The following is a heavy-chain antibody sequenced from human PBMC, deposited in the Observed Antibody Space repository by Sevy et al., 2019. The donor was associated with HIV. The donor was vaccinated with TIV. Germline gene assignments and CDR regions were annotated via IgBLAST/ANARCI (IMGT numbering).Heavy chain of an antibody. V-gene: IGHV3-9*01. Sequence: GGSLRLSCATSGFSFNDYAMHWVRQAPGKGLEWVSGINWDGSEKDYADSVEGRLTISRNSEKKSLYLQMSSLRREDTALYFCARGGFYFGSEDYYGKAGYDSWGPGTVVTVSS. CDR2: INWDGSEK. CDR1: GFSFNDYA. D-gene: IGHD3-10*01. CDR3: ARGGFYFGSEDYYGKAGYDS. J-gene: IGHJ4*02.